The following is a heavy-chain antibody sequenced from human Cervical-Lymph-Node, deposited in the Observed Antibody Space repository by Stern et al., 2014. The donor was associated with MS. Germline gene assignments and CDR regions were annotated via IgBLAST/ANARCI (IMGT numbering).Heavy chain of an antibody. CDR3: AREVAGHRLGMMDV. V-gene: IGHV1-46*01. D-gene: IGHD6-19*01. CDR2: INPSGGST. Sequence: QLVQSGAEVKPPGASVKLSCKASGYTFISYYMHWVRQAPGQGLEWMGLINPSGGSTSYAQKFQGRVTMTRDTSTSTVYMELSSLRSEDTAVYYCAREVAGHRLGMMDVWGQGTSVTVSS. J-gene: IGHJ6*02. CDR1: GYTFISYY.